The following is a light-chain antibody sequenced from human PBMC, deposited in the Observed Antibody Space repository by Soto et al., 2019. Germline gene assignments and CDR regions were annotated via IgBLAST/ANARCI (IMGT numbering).Light chain of an antibody. J-gene: IGLJ7*01. Sequence: QSVLTQPPSVSGAPGQRVTISCTGSSSNIGAGYDVHWYQQLPGTAPKLLISGNSNRPSGVPDRFSGSKSGTSASLAITGLQAEDEADYYCCSYGGSRAVFGGGTQLTVL. CDR1: SSNIGAGYD. V-gene: IGLV1-40*01. CDR3: CSYGGSRAV. CDR2: GNS.